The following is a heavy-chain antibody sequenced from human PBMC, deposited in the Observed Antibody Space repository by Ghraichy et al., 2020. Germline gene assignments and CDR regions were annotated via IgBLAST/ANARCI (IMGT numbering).Heavy chain of an antibody. D-gene: IGHD1-1*01. J-gene: IGHJ4*02. CDR2: IKTKSDGGTI. Sequence: GESLRLSCVGSGFNFANAWMDWVRQAPGRGLEWVGRIKTKSDGGTIDYAAPVKGRFIISREDSKNTLYLQMTGLKAEDTGVYYCVTEADDTTYFDFWGRGNLVTVSS. CDR1: GFNFANAW. CDR3: VTEADDTTYFDF. V-gene: IGHV3-15*07.